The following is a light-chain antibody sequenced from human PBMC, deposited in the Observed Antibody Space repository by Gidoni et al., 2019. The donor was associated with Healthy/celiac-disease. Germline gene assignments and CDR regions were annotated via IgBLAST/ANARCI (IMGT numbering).Light chain of an antibody. V-gene: IGKV1-39*01. CDR3: QQSYITALT. CDR2: AAS. CDR1: QSISSY. Sequence: IQMTHSPSSLSASVGDRVTITCRASQSISSYLNWYQQKPGKAPKLLIYAASSLQSGVPSRFSGSGSGTDFTLTISSLQPEDFATYYCQQSYITALTFGGGTKVEIK. J-gene: IGKJ4*01.